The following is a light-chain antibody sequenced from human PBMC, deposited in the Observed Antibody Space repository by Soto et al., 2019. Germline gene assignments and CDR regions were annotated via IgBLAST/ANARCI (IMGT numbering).Light chain of an antibody. CDR1: QSVTSTY. Sequence: EIVLTQSPGTLSLSPVERATLSGMASQSVTSTYLAWYQQKPGQAPRLLIYGASNRATGIPDRFSGSGSGTDFTLTISRLEPEDFAVYYCPQYGSSPRTFGQGTKVDNK. V-gene: IGKV3-20*01. CDR2: GAS. J-gene: IGKJ1*01. CDR3: PQYGSSPRT.